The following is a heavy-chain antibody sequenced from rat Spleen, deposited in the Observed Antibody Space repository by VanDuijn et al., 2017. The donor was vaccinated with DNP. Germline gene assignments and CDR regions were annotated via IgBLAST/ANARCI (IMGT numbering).Heavy chain of an antibody. CDR1: GFTLSDDY. J-gene: IGHJ1*01. D-gene: IGHD5-1*01. CDR2: ISYEGSST. Sequence: EVQLVESGGGLVQPGRSLKLHCAASGFTLSDDYMDWVRQAPKKGLEWVASISYEGSSTYYGDSVKGRFTISRDNAKSTLYLQMNSLRSEDTATYYCARGSGGRYWYFDFWGPGTMVTVSS. V-gene: IGHV5-22*01. CDR3: ARGSGGRYWYFDF.